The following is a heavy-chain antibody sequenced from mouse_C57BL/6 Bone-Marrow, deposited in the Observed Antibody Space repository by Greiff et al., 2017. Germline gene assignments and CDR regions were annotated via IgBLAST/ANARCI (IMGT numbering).Heavy chain of an antibody. Sequence: VQLQQPGAELVKPGASVKLSCTASGYTFTSYWMHWVKQRPGQGLEWIGMIHPKSGSTNYNEKFKSNATLTVAKTSRPAYMQISSLTSEDSAVYYCARRGDYYYGSSYVGDAMDYWGQGTSVTVSS. CDR2: IHPKSGST. CDR3: ARRGDYYYGSSYVGDAMDY. D-gene: IGHD1-1*01. V-gene: IGHV1-64*01. J-gene: IGHJ4*01. CDR1: GYTFTSYW.